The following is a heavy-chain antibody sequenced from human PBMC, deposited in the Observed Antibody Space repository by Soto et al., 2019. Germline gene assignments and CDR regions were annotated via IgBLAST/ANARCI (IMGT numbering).Heavy chain of an antibody. V-gene: IGHV4-59*08. J-gene: IGHJ3*01. D-gene: IGHD3-9*01. CDR2: ISYSGST. CDR1: GGSIPGYH. CDR3: ASLNFDILTGYYAFDL. Sequence: YVTLSLTCPLSGGSIPGYHWSWIRQSPEKGLEYIGYISYSGSTNYNPSLKSRVTTSLDTSKNQFSLKLSSVTAADTAIYYCASLNFDILTGYYAFDLWGQGTMVT.